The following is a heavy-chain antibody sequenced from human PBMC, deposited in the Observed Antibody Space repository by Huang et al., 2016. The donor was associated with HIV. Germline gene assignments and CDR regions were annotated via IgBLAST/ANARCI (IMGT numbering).Heavy chain of an antibody. J-gene: IGHJ4*02. CDR3: ARARLLLPFDY. CDR2: INYIGNT. D-gene: IGHD2-15*01. V-gene: IGHV4-34*02. CDR1: GGPFNGFL. Sequence: QVLLQQWGAGVLKPSETLSLTCGVSGGPFNGFLWSWIRQPPGKGLEWIGEINYIGNTNYNPSLKSQVTMSVDTSKRQFSLSLKSVTAADTAVYYCARARLLLPFDYWGQGALVAVSS.